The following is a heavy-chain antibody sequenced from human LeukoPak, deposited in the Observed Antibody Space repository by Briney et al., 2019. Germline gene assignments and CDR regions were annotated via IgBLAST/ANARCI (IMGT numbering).Heavy chain of an antibody. J-gene: IGHJ4*02. CDR1: GYSISSGYY. D-gene: IGHD3-22*01. CDR2: IYHSGST. Sequence: SETLSLTCAVSGYSISSGYYWGWIRQPPGKGLEWIGSIYHSGSTYYNPSLKSRVTISVDTSKNQFSLKLSSVTAADTAVYYCARHPTPLRYYDDSSGYYYFDYWGQGTLVTVSS. CDR3: ARHPTPLRYYDDSSGYYYFDY. V-gene: IGHV4-38-2*01.